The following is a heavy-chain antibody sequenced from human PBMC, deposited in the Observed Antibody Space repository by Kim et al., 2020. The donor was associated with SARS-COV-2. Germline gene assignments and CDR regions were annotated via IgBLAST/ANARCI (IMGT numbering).Heavy chain of an antibody. CDR1: GYSFTSYW. J-gene: IGHJ6*03. Sequence: GESLKISCKGSGYSFTSYWIGWVRQMPGKGLEWMGIIYPGDSDTRYSPSFQGQVTISADKSISTAYLQWSSLKASDTAMYYCARHVGYSSGWYSPYYYYYYMDVWGKGTTVTVSS. D-gene: IGHD6-19*01. CDR3: ARHVGYSSGWYSPYYYYYYMDV. CDR2: IYPGDSDT. V-gene: IGHV5-51*01.